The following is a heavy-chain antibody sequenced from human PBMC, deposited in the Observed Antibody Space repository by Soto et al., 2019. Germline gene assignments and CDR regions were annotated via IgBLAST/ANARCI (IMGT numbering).Heavy chain of an antibody. D-gene: IGHD3-3*01. Sequence: QLHLVQSGAVVKKPGASVTVSCSASGYPVTAYYMHWVRQAPGRGLEWMGGINPATGAAKYTQTLQGRVTMTRDTSTSTVFMDLSGPTSGDTAVFFCARGGGVGVAGSAAFDMWGQGTLVTVSS. V-gene: IGHV1-2*02. CDR1: GYPVTAYY. J-gene: IGHJ3*02. CDR3: ARGGGVGVAGSAAFDM. CDR2: INPATGAA.